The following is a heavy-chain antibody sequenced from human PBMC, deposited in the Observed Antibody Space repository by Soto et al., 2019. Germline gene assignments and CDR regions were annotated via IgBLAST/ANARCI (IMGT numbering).Heavy chain of an antibody. Sequence: PGGSLRLSCAASGFTFSSYAMSWVRQAPGKGLEWVSAISGSGGSTYYADSVKGRFTISRDNSKNTLYLQMNSLRAEDTAVYYCAKDPRVMITFGGATFDYWGQGTLVTVSS. J-gene: IGHJ4*02. CDR1: GFTFSSYA. V-gene: IGHV3-23*01. D-gene: IGHD3-16*01. CDR2: ISGSGGST. CDR3: AKDPRVMITFGGATFDY.